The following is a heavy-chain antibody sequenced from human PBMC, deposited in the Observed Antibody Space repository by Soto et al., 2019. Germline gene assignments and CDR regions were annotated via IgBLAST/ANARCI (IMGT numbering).Heavy chain of an antibody. V-gene: IGHV3-30*18. CDR2: ISYDGSNK. J-gene: IGHJ6*02. CDR1: GFTFSSYG. CDR3: AKDSSSSGEIYYYYGMDV. Sequence: QVQLVESGGGVVQPGRSLRLSCAASGFTFSSYGMHWVRQAPGKGLEWVAVISYDGSNKYYADSVKGRFTISRDNSKNTLYLQMNSLRAEDTAVYYCAKDSSSSGEIYYYYGMDVWGQGTTVTVSS. D-gene: IGHD6-6*01.